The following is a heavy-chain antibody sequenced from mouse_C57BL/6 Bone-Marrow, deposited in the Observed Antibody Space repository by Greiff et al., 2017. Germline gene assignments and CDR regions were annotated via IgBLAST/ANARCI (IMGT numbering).Heavy chain of an antibody. CDR3: TTHYGTPFDY. J-gene: IGHJ2*01. D-gene: IGHD1-2*01. CDR2: IDPEDGDT. Sequence: VHVKQSGAELVRPGASVKLSCTASGFNIKDYYMHWVKQRPEQGLEWIGRIDPEDGDTEYAPKFQGKATMTADTSSNTAYLQLSSLTSEDTAVYYCTTHYGTPFDYWGQGTTLTVSS. V-gene: IGHV14-1*01. CDR1: GFNIKDYY.